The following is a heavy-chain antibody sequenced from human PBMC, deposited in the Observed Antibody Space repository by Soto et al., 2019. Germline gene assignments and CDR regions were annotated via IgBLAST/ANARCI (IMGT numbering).Heavy chain of an antibody. CDR1: GFSVTSDGVA. CDR2: SYWDDDK. CDR3: AHMDDYDYRQPRWFDP. D-gene: IGHD4-17*01. Sequence: QITLRESGPTLVKPTETLTLTCTFSGFSVTSDGVAVAWIRQPPGKGLEWLALSYWDDDKRYNPSLSSRLSIVADTFNTQVVLTMTDMDPVDTATYYCAHMDDYDYRQPRWFDPWGQGTPVTVSS. J-gene: IGHJ5*02. V-gene: IGHV2-5*02.